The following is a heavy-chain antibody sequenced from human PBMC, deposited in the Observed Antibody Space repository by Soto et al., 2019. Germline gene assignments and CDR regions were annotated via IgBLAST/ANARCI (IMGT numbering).Heavy chain of an antibody. Sequence: PSETLSLTCAVYGGSFSGYYWSWIRQPPGKGLEWIGEINHSGSTNYNPSLKSRVTISVDTSKNQFSLKLSSVTAADTAVYYCARVVGPEPGIVAPRQRYFDYWGQGTLVTVSS. CDR2: INHSGST. CDR3: ARVVGPEPGIVAPRQRYFDY. CDR1: GGSFSGYY. J-gene: IGHJ4*02. V-gene: IGHV4-34*01. D-gene: IGHD2-15*01.